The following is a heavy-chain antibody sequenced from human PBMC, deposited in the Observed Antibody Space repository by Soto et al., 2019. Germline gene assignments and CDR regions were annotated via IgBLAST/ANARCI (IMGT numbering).Heavy chain of an antibody. CDR2: INHSGST. D-gene: IGHD2-2*01. Sequence: SETLSLTCAVYGGSFSGYYWSWIRQSPGKGLEWIGEINHSGSTNYNPSLKSRVTISVDTSKNQFSLKLSSVTAADTAVYYCARGGSRNIVVVPAAAFDIWGQGTMVTVSS. V-gene: IGHV4-34*01. CDR3: ARGGSRNIVVVPAAAFDI. CDR1: GGSFSGYY. J-gene: IGHJ3*02.